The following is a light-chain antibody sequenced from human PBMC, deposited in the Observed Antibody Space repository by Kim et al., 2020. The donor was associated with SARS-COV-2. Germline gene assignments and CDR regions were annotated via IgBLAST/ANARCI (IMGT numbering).Light chain of an antibody. J-gene: IGKJ3*01. CDR2: AAS. CDR3: QQSYITPFT. CDR1: QSISSH. Sequence: DIQMTQSPSSLSASVGDRVTITCRTTQSISSHLNWYQQKPGRAPKLLISAASTLQGGVPSRFSGSGSETDFTLTISSLQPEYFATYFCQQSYITPFTFGPGTKGDIK. V-gene: IGKV1-39*01.